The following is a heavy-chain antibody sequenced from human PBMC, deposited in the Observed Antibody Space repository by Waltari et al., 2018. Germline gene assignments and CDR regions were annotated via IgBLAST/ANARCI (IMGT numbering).Heavy chain of an antibody. V-gene: IGHV4-59*11. CDR2: IHYSGST. Sequence: QVQLQESGPGLVKPSETLSLTCTVPGGSISSHYWRWIQQPPGKGLEWIGYIHYSGSTNYNPSLKSRVTISVDTSKNQFSLKLSSVTAADTAVYYCAREVAAAEAWFDPWGQGTLVTVSS. J-gene: IGHJ5*02. D-gene: IGHD6-13*01. CDR1: GGSISSHY. CDR3: AREVAAAEAWFDP.